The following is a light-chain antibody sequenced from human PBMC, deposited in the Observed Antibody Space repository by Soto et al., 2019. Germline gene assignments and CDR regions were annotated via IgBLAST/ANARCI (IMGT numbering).Light chain of an antibody. CDR1: SSDIGGYKY. CDR2: EVS. Sequence: QSALTQPASVSGSPGQSVTISCTGTSSDIGGYKYVSWYQQHPRKAPKLIIFEVSNRPSGVSDRFSGSNSGNTASLTISGLQAEDEADYYCTSYSRYSVLVFGGGTKVTVL. J-gene: IGLJ3*02. CDR3: TSYSRYSVLV. V-gene: IGLV2-14*01.